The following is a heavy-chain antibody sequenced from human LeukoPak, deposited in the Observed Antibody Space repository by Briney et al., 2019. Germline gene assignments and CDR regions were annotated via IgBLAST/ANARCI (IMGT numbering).Heavy chain of an antibody. CDR3: ARVAAEVVGLPGAIGFGWLRRDYYYIDV. J-gene: IGHJ6*03. Sequence: ASVKVSCKASGYTFTSYYMHWVRQAPGEGLEWMGIINPSGGSTTYAQRFQGRVTMTRDMSTSTVYMDLSSLRSEDTAVYYCARVAAEVVGLPGAIGFGWLRRDYYYIDVWGKGTTVTVSS. CDR2: INPSGGST. CDR1: GYTFTSYY. V-gene: IGHV1-46*01. D-gene: IGHD2-2*02.